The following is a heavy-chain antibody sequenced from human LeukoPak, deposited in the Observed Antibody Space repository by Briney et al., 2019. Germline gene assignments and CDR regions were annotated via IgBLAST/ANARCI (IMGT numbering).Heavy chain of an antibody. CDR1: GFTFSGYS. V-gene: IGHV3-21*01. CDR2: ISSSSNFI. D-gene: IGHD5-12*01. J-gene: IGHJ4*02. CDR3: ARLMIVATIGDY. Sequence: GGSLRLSCAASGFTFSGYSMNWVRQAPGKGLEWVSSISSSSNFIYYADSVKGRFTIARDNAKNSLYLQMNSLRAEDTAVYYCARLMIVATIGDYWGQGALVTVSS.